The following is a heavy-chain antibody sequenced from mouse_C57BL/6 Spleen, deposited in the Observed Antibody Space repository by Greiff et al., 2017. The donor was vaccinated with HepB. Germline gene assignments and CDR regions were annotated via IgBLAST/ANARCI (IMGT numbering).Heavy chain of an antibody. D-gene: IGHD2-3*01. V-gene: IGHV1-69*01. J-gene: IGHJ2*01. CDR3: ARRIYDGQVYFDY. CDR2: IDPSDSYT. CDR1: GYTFTSYW. Sequence: QVQLQQPGAELVMPGASVKLSCKASGYTFTSYWMHWVKQRPGQGLEWIGEIDPSDSYTNYNQKFKGKSTLTVDKSSSTAYMQLSSLTSEDSADYYCARRIYDGQVYFDYWGQGTTLTVSS.